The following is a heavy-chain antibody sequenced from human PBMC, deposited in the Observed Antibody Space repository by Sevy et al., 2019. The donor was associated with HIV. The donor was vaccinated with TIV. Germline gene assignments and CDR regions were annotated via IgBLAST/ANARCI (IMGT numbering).Heavy chain of an antibody. CDR2: ISSSSSTI. CDR3: ARDYTLRFLEWLGAFDI. J-gene: IGHJ3*02. D-gene: IGHD3-3*01. Sequence: GGSLRLSCAASGFTFSSYSMNWVRQAPGKGLEWVSYISSSSSTIYYADSVKGRFTISRDNAKNSLYLQMNSLRDEDTAVYYCARDYTLRFLEWLGAFDIWGQGTMVTVSS. V-gene: IGHV3-48*02. CDR1: GFTFSSYS.